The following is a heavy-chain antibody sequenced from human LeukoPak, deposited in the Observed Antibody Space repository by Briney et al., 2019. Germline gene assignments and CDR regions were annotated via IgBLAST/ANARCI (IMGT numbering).Heavy chain of an antibody. CDR1: GYTFTCRY. V-gene: IGHV1-2*02. CDR3: AREGHCSSTNCYFSFDY. D-gene: IGHD2-2*01. J-gene: IGHJ4*02. CDR2: INPNSGGT. Sequence: ASGKVSCKAFGYTFTCRYVHWVRQAPGQGREWRGWINPNSGGTNYAQKFQGRVTMTRDTSISTAYMELSRLRSDDTAVYYCAREGHCSSTNCYFSFDYWGQGTLVTVSS.